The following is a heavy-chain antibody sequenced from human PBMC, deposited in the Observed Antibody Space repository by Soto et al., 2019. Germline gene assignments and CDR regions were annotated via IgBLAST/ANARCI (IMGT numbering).Heavy chain of an antibody. CDR2: IIPILGIA. CDR1: GGTFSSYT. V-gene: IGHV1-69*04. J-gene: IGHJ4*02. D-gene: IGHD5-12*01. CDR3: ARDRNRGGYLYYFDY. Sequence: SVKVSCKASGGTFSSYTISWVRQAPGQGLEWMGRIIPILGIANYAQKFQGRVTITADKSTSTAYMELSSLRSEDTAVYYCARDRNRGGYLYYFDYWGQGTLVTVSS.